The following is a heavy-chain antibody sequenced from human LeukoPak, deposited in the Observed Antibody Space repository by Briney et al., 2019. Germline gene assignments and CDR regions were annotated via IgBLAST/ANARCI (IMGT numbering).Heavy chain of an antibody. D-gene: IGHD2/OR15-2a*01. V-gene: IGHV3-7*01. CDR3: ARDLDFYATDY. J-gene: IGHJ4*02. CDR1: GFSLSGYW. Sequence: GVLRLSCAASGFSLSGYWMSWVRQAPGQGLEWVANIGKDGSWIHYADSVKGRFTISRDNAKNSLYLQMNSLRADDTAIYYCARDLDFYATDYWGQGTLVTVSS. CDR2: IGKDGSWI.